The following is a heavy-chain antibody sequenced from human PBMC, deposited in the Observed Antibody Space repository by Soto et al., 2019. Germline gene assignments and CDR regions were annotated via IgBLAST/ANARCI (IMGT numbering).Heavy chain of an antibody. V-gene: IGHV4-4*02. CDR3: ARVLRGWFDP. CDR1: GGSISSNKW. CDR2: IYHSGIT. J-gene: IGHJ5*02. Sequence: SETLSLTCAVYGGSISSNKWWSWVRQPPGKGLEWIGEIYHSGITNYKASLKSRVTMSVDKTKNDVSLKLTSVTAADTAVYYCARVLRGWFDPWGQGTPVTVSS.